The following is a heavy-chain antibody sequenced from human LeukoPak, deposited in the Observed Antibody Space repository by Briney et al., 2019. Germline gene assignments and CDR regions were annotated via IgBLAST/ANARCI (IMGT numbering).Heavy chain of an antibody. V-gene: IGHV3-21*01. CDR1: GFTFSNFY. CDR3: ARDQTAGSSGYFDY. D-gene: IGHD6-6*01. CDR2: ISSISNYI. J-gene: IGHJ4*02. Sequence: GGSLRLSCAASGFTFSNFYMNWVRQGPGKGLEWVSSISSISNYIYYADSVKGRFTISRDNSKNTLYLQMNSLRAEDTAVYYCARDQTAGSSGYFDYWGQGTLVTVSS.